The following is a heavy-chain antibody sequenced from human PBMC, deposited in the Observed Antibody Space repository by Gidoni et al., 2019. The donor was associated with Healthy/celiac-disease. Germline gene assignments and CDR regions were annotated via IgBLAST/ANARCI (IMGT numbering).Heavy chain of an antibody. CDR2: ITTNAGNP. J-gene: IGHJ5*02. D-gene: IGHD3-22*01. CDR3: ARDVYYDSSGQNWFDP. Sequence: QVQLVQSGSELKKHGASVKESCKDSGYNFTSYSMTWVRQGPGQGLEWRGGITTNAGNPWYAQGFTVRFVLSLDTSVSTAYLQLSSLKAEDTAVYYCARDVYYDSSGQNWFDPWGQGTLVTVSS. CDR1: GYNFTSYS. V-gene: IGHV7-4-1*02.